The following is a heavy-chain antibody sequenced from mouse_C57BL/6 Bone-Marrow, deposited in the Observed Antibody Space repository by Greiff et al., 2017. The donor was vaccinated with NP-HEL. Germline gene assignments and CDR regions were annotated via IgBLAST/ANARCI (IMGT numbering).Heavy chain of an antibody. J-gene: IGHJ4*01. CDR2: INPNNGGT. D-gene: IGHD1-1*01. Sequence: EVQLQESGPELVKPGASVKIPCKASGYTFTDYNMDWVKQSHGKSLEWIGDINPNNGGTIYNQKFKGKATLTVDKSSSTAYMELRSLTSEDTAVYYCARRSTVVAPLSMDYWGQGTSVTVSS. V-gene: IGHV1-18*01. CDR1: GYTFTDYN. CDR3: ARRSTVVAPLSMDY.